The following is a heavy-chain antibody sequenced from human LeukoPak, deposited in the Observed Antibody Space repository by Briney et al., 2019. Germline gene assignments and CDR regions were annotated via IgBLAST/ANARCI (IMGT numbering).Heavy chain of an antibody. V-gene: IGHV4-30-2*05. CDR3: AREDDDDSSGNYFDY. Sequence: SQTLSLTCTVSGGSISSGGYYWSWIRQPPGKGLEWIGYIYHSGSTYYNPSLKSRVTISVDTSKNQFSLKLSSVTAADTAVYYCAREDDDDSSGNYFDYWGQGTLVTVSS. D-gene: IGHD3-22*01. J-gene: IGHJ4*02. CDR1: GGSISSGGYY. CDR2: IYHSGST.